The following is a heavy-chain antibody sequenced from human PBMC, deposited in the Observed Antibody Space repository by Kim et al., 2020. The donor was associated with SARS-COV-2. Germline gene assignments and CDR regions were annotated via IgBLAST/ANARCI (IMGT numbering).Heavy chain of an antibody. J-gene: IGHJ3*02. CDR1: GGSISSGGYY. V-gene: IGHV4-31*03. D-gene: IGHD4-17*01. CDR3: AKTKTDYGDFLDAFDI. Sequence: SETLSLTCTVSGGSISSGGYYWSWIRQHPGKGLEWIGYIYYSGSTYYNPSLKSRVTISVDTSKNQFSLKLSSVTAADTAVYYCAKTKTDYGDFLDAFDIWGQGTMVTVSS. CDR2: IYYSGST.